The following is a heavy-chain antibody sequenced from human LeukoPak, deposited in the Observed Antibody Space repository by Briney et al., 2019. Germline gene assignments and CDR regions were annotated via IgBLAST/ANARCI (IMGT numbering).Heavy chain of an antibody. CDR3: ARRGSYYDILTGYSYYFDY. CDR1: GGSISSYY. D-gene: IGHD3-9*01. V-gene: IGHV4-59*01. CDR2: IYYSGST. J-gene: IGHJ4*02. Sequence: SETLSLTCTVSGGSISSYYWSWIRQPPVKGLEWIGYIYYSGSTNYNPSLKSRVTISVDTSKNQFSLKLSSVTAADTAVYYCARRGSYYDILTGYSYYFDYWGQGTLVTVSS.